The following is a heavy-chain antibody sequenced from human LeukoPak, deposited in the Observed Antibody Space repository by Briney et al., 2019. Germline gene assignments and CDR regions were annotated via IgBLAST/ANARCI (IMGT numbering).Heavy chain of an antibody. CDR2: INRDGSST. V-gene: IGHV3-74*01. Sequence: GGSLRLSCAASGSTFSSYWMHWVRQAPGKGLVWVSRINRDGSSTSYADSVKGRFTISRDNAENTLYLQMNSLRAEDTAVYYCARPRYYYYMDVWGKGTTVTVSS. CDR1: GSTFSSYW. J-gene: IGHJ6*03. CDR3: ARPRYYYYMDV.